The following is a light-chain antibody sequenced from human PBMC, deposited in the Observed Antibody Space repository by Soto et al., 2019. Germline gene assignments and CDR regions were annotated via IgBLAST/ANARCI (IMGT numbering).Light chain of an antibody. V-gene: IGKV3-11*01. CDR3: QQSYSVPWT. CDR1: QSVSSY. CDR2: DAS. J-gene: IGKJ1*01. Sequence: EIVLTQSPATLSLSPGERATLSCRASQSVSSYLAWYQQKPGQAPRLLISDASKRATGIPARFSGSGFETDFTLTISSLEPEDFAVYYCQQSYSVPWTFGQGTKVDIQ.